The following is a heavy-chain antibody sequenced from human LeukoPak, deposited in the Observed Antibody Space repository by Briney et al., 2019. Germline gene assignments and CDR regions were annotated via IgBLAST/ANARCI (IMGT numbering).Heavy chain of an antibody. Sequence: NPSETLSLTCAVSGGSISSSHWWSWVRQPPGKGLEWIGEIYHSGSTNYNPSLKSRVTISVDKSKNQFSLKLSSVTAADTAVYYCASGFGGAYYDILTGPGNYYYMDVWGKGTTVTISS. D-gene: IGHD3-9*01. CDR1: GGSISSSHW. CDR3: ASGFGGAYYDILTGPGNYYYMDV. V-gene: IGHV4-4*02. J-gene: IGHJ6*03. CDR2: IYHSGST.